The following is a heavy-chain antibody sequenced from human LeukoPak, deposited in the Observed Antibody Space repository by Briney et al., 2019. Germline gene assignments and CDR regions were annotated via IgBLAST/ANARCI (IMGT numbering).Heavy chain of an antibody. CDR3: GRTYFDFWSSYYPVDD. V-gene: IGHV3-30*02. CDR2: IRYDGRTD. CDR1: GFTFSSYG. D-gene: IGHD3-3*01. J-gene: IGHJ4*02. Sequence: GGSLRLSCAASGFTFSSYGMHWVRQAPGQGLEWVAFIRYDGRTDYYADSVKGRFTISRDNSKFMVYLQMSSLRAEDTAMYYCGRTYFDFWSSYYPVDDWGQGTLVAVSS.